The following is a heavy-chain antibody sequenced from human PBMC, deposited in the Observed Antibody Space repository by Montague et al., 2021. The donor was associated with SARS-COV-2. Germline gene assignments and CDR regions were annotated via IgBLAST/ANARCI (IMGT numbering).Heavy chain of an antibody. CDR2: IYYSGST. D-gene: IGHD1-26*01. Sequence: SETLSLTCTVSGGSISSSSYYWVWIRQPPGMGLKWIGTIYYSGSTYYNPSLKSRVTISVATSKNQFSLKLSSVTAADTAVYYCVEVVGAADYWGQGTLVTVSS. J-gene: IGHJ4*02. CDR1: GGSISSSSYY. CDR3: VEVVGAADY. V-gene: IGHV4-39*01.